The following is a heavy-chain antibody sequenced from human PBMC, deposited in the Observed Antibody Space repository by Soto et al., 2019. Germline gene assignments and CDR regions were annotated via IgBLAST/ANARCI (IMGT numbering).Heavy chain of an antibody. J-gene: IGHJ1*01. D-gene: IGHD3-16*01. CDR1: GFTFSDYW. CDR3: GRGAYHAYSSDN. Sequence: EVQLVESGGGFVQPGGSLRVSCAASGFTFSDYWMNWVRQAPGKGLVWVSRIKGDGSRIDFADSVRGRFTISRDNAENTVFLKVNSLGADDAAVSYCGRGAYHAYSSDNGGQGTVFTVTS. V-gene: IGHV3-74*01. CDR2: IKGDGSRI.